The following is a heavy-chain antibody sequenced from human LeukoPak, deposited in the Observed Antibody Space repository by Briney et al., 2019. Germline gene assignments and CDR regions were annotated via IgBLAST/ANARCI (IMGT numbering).Heavy chain of an antibody. Sequence: PGRSLRLSCTASGFTFGDYAMSWVRQAPGKGQEWVGFIRSKASGGTTEYAASVKGRFTISRDDSKSIAYLQMNSLKTEGTAVYYCTRGDGSGSSWGQGTLVTVSS. V-gene: IGHV3-49*04. D-gene: IGHD3-10*01. J-gene: IGHJ5*02. CDR2: IRSKASGGTT. CDR3: TRGDGSGSS. CDR1: GFTFGDYA.